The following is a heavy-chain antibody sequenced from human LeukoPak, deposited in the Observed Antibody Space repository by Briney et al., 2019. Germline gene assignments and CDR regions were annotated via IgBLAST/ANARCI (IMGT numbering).Heavy chain of an antibody. CDR3: AGHRGSYYFYMDV. CDR2: IYYSGST. Sequence: SETLSLTCTVSGGSIISTTYYWGWIRQPPGKGLEWIGSIYYSGSTYYNPSLKSRVTISVDTSKNQFSLKMRSETAADTAIYYCAGHRGSYYFYMDVWGKGTAVTVSS. J-gene: IGHJ6*03. D-gene: IGHD3-10*01. CDR1: GGSIISTTYY. V-gene: IGHV4-39*01.